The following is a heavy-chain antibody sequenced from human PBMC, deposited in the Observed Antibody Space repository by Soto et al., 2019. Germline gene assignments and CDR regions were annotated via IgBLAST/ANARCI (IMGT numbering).Heavy chain of an antibody. D-gene: IGHD4-17*01. Sequence: LGESLKISCQVSGYTFTIYWIGWVRQMPGKGLEWMGIIYPSDSDTRYSPSFQGQVTISADQSINTAYLQWDSLKASDTAIYYCARPANTVADPFDLWGQGTPVTVSS. J-gene: IGHJ4*02. CDR2: IYPSDSDT. V-gene: IGHV5-51*01. CDR1: GYTFTIYW. CDR3: ARPANTVADPFDL.